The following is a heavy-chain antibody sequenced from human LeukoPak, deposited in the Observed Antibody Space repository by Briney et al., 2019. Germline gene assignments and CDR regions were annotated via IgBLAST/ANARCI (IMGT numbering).Heavy chain of an antibody. J-gene: IGHJ4*02. CDR1: GFTFSSNY. Sequence: PGGSLRLSCAASGFTFSSNYMSWVRQAPGKGLERVSVIYSGGSTYYADSVTGRFTISRDNSKNTLYLQMNSLRAEDTAVYYCARDVSYSSSWYGDYWGQGTLVTVSS. V-gene: IGHV3-66*01. CDR2: IYSGGST. CDR3: ARDVSYSSSWYGDY. D-gene: IGHD6-13*01.